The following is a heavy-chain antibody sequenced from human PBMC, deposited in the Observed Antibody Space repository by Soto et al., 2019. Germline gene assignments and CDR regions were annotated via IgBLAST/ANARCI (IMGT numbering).Heavy chain of an antibody. J-gene: IGHJ1*01. CDR2: INPNSGGT. Sequence: QVQLVQSGAEVKKPGASVKVSCKASGYTFTGYYMHWVRQAPGQGLEWMGWINPNSGGTNYAQKFQGRVTMTRDTSISTAYMELSRLRSDDTAVYYCARVAVGANVKRRYFQHWGQGTLVTVSS. D-gene: IGHD1-26*01. CDR3: ARVAVGANVKRRYFQH. V-gene: IGHV1-2*02. CDR1: GYTFTGYY.